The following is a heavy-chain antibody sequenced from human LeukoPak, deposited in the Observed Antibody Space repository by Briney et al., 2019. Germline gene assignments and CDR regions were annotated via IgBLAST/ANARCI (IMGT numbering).Heavy chain of an antibody. J-gene: IGHJ4*02. D-gene: IGHD6-19*01. V-gene: IGHV1-3*01. CDR2: SNAGNGNT. CDR1: GYTFTSYA. CDR3: ARGPPPYSSGWYSANFDY. Sequence: GASEKVSCKASGYTFTSYAMHWVRQATGQRLEWMGWSNAGNGNTKYSQTFQGRVTITRDTSASTAYMELSSLRSEDTAVYYCARGPPPYSSGWYSANFDYWGQGTLVTVSS.